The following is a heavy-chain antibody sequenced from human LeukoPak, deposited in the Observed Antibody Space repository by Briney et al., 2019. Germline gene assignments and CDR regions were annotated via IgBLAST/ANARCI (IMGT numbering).Heavy chain of an antibody. D-gene: IGHD4-17*01. J-gene: IGHJ5*02. Sequence: ASVKVSCKASGYTFTGYYMHWVRQAPGQGLEWMGWINPNSGGTNYAQKFQGRVTMTRDTSISTAYMELSGLRSDDTAVYYCARGDGDYVRGNWFDPWGQGTLVTVSS. CDR1: GYTFTGYY. CDR2: INPNSGGT. V-gene: IGHV1-2*02. CDR3: ARGDGDYVRGNWFDP.